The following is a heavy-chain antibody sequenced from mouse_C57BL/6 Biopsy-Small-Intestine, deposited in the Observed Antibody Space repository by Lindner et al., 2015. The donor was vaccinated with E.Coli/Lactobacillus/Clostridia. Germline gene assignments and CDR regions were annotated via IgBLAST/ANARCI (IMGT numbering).Heavy chain of an antibody. CDR3: ARERAYGYDAWGFGY. CDR2: IYPGDGDT. V-gene: IGHV1-82*01. Sequence: VQLQESGPEQVKPGASVKISCKASGYAFSSSWMNWVKQRPGKGLEWIGRIYPGDGDTNYNGKFKGKATLTADKSSSTAYMQLSSLTSEESAVYFCARERAYGYDAWGFGYWGQGTLVTVSA. D-gene: IGHD2-2*01. J-gene: IGHJ3*01. CDR1: GYAFSSSW.